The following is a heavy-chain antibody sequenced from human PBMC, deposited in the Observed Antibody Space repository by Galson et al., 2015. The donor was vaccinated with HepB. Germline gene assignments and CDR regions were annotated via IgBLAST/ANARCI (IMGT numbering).Heavy chain of an antibody. J-gene: IGHJ3*02. CDR1: GFTFSSYW. CDR2: IKQDGSEK. V-gene: IGHV3-7*03. D-gene: IGHD3-10*01. Sequence: SLRLSCAASGFTFSSYWMSWVRQAPGKGLEWVANIKQDGSEKYYVDSVKGRFTISRDNAKNSLYLQMNSLRAEDTAVYYCARDRSNEDDAFDIWGQGTMVTVSS. CDR3: ARDRSNEDDAFDI.